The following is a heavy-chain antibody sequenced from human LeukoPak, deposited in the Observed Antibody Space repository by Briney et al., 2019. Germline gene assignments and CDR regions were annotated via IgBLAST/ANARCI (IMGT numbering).Heavy chain of an antibody. J-gene: IGHJ6*03. D-gene: IGHD3-9*01. V-gene: IGHV4-59*01. CDR1: GGSISSYY. CDR3: ARTYYDILTGYYYYYYMDV. CDR2: IYYSGST. Sequence: PSETLSLTCTVSGGSISSYYWSWIRQPPGKGLEWIGYIYYSGSTNYNPSLKSRVTISVDTSKNQFSLKLSSVTAADTAVYYCARTYYDILTGYYYYYYMDVWGKGTTVTISS.